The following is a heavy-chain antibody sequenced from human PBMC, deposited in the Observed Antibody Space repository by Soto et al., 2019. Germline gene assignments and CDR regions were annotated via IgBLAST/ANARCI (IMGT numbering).Heavy chain of an antibody. D-gene: IGHD5-18*01. CDR1: GGSFSGYY. CDR2: INHSGST. V-gene: IGHV4-34*01. Sequence: ASETLSLTCAVYGGSFSGYYWSWIRQPPGKGLEWIGEINHSGSTNYNPSLKSRVTISVDTSKNQFSLKLSSVTAADTAVYYCARGRELYGYYPFDYWGQGTLVTVSS. J-gene: IGHJ4*02. CDR3: ARGRELYGYYPFDY.